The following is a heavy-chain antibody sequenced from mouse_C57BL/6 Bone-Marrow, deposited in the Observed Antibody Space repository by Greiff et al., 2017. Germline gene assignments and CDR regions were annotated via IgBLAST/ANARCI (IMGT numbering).Heavy chain of an antibody. Sequence: EVKLIESGGGLVQPGGSLKLSCAASGIDFSRYWMSWVRRAPGKGLEWIGEINPDSSTINYAPSLKDKFIISRDNAKNTLYLQMSKVRSEDTALYYCARPHYYGSSYFYWYVDVWGTGTTVTGAS. CDR2: INPDSSTI. CDR1: GIDFSRYW. J-gene: IGHJ1*03. V-gene: IGHV4-1*01. D-gene: IGHD1-1*01. CDR3: ARPHYYGSSYFYWYVDV.